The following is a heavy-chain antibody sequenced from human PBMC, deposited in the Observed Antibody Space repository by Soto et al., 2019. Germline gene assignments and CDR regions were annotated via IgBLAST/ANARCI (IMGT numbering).Heavy chain of an antibody. CDR1: GYTFTSYD. V-gene: IGHV1-8*01. CDR3: ARVLPKYSRSPNWFDP. D-gene: IGHD6-6*01. Sequence: ASVKVSCKASGYTFTSYDINWVRQATGQGLEWMGWMNPNSGNTGYAQKFQGRVTMTRNTSISTAYMELSSLRSEDTAVYYCARVLPKYSRSPNWFDPWGQGTLVTVSS. CDR2: MNPNSGNT. J-gene: IGHJ5*02.